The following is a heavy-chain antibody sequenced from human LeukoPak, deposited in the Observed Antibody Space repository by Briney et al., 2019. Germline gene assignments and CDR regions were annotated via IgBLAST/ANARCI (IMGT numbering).Heavy chain of an antibody. V-gene: IGHV4-59*01. CDR2: IYYGGST. CDR3: ARYIVSYPHDAFDI. D-gene: IGHD1-26*01. J-gene: IGHJ3*02. Sequence: PSETLSLTCTVSGGSISSYYWSWIRQPPGKGLEWIGYIYYGGSTSHNPSLKSRVTISVDTSKKQFSLKLSSVTAADMAFYYCARYIVSYPHDAFDIWGQGTMVTVSS. CDR1: GGSISSYY.